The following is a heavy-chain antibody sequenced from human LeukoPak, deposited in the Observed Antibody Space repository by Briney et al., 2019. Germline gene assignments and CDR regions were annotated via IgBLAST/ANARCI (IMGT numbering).Heavy chain of an antibody. J-gene: IGHJ4*02. CDR1: GGSLNYYY. V-gene: IGHV4-4*07. Sequence: SETLSLTCSVSGGSLNYYYWSWIRQPAGKGLEWIGRVAYSGSANYNPSLWSRATMSVDKTKNQFSLTPTAVTAADTAVYYCAREGRTGDYEGYWGPGILVTVSS. CDR3: AREGRTGDYEGY. CDR2: VAYSGSA. D-gene: IGHD4-17*01.